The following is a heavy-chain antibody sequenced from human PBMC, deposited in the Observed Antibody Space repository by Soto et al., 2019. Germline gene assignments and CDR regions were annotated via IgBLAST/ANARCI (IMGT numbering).Heavy chain of an antibody. J-gene: IGHJ6*03. CDR1: GYTFTSYG. D-gene: IGHD2-15*01. V-gene: IGHV1-18*01. CDR3: AREKPTTGLGYGYYYYYYMDV. CDR2: ISAYNGNT. Sequence: ASVKVSCKASGYTFTSYGISWVRQAPGQGLEWMGWISAYNGNTNYAQKLQGRVTMTTDTSTSTAYMELRSLRSDDTAVYYSAREKPTTGLGYGYYYYYYMDVWGKGTTVTVSS.